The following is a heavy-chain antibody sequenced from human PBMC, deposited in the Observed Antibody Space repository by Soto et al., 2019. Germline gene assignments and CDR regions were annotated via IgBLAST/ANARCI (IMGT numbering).Heavy chain of an antibody. V-gene: IGHV1-3*01. CDR1: GYTFTSYA. D-gene: IGHD6-13*01. CDR2: INAGNGNT. Sequence: ASVKVSCKASGYTFTSYAMHWVRQAPGQRLEWMGWINAGNGNTKYSQKFQGRVTITRDTSASTAYMELSSLRSEDTAVYYCARGEDSSSWYGYWGQGTLVTVSS. CDR3: ARGEDSSSWYGY. J-gene: IGHJ4*02.